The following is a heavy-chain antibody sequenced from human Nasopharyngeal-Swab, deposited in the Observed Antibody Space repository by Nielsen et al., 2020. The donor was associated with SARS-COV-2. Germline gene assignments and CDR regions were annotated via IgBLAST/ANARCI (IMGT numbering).Heavy chain of an antibody. J-gene: IGHJ6*02. Sequence: ASVKVSCKASGYTFTSYGISWVRQAPGQGLEWMGWISAYNGNTNYAQKLQGRVTMTTDTFTSTAYMELRSLRSDDTAVYYCAGYDILTGSMDVWGQGTTVTVSS. V-gene: IGHV1-18*01. CDR2: ISAYNGNT. D-gene: IGHD3-9*01. CDR1: GYTFTSYG. CDR3: AGYDILTGSMDV.